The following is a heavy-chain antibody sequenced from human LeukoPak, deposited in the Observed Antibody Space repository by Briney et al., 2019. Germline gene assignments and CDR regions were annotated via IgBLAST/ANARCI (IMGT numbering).Heavy chain of an antibody. J-gene: IGHJ4*02. D-gene: IGHD5-24*01. V-gene: IGHV3-11*04. CDR3: ARVRVEMATIFIDY. Sequence: GGSLRLSCAASGFTFSDYYMSWIRQAPGKGLEWVSYISSSGSTIYYADSVKGRFTISRDNAKNTLYLQMNSLRAEDTAVYYCARVRVEMATIFIDYWGQGTLVTVSS. CDR1: GFTFSDYY. CDR2: ISSSGSTI.